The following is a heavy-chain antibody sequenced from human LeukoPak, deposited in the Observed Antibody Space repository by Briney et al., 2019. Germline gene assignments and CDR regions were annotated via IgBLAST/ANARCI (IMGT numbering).Heavy chain of an antibody. Sequence: SETLSLTCTVSGGSINSYYWGWVRQPPGKGLEWIGNIFYSGSTYYSPSLKSRVTISLDTSRNQFSLKLTSVTAADTAVYYCAKSNGYGLVDIWGQGTMVTVSS. V-gene: IGHV4-39*07. CDR1: GGSINSYY. CDR3: AKSNGYGLVDI. J-gene: IGHJ3*02. CDR2: IFYSGST. D-gene: IGHD3-10*01.